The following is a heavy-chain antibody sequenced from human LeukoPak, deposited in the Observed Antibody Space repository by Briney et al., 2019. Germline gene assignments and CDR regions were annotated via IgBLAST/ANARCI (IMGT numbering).Heavy chain of an antibody. D-gene: IGHD5-24*01. CDR1: GFTSSSYG. CDR3: ARDSQRWGNFDS. V-gene: IGHV3-48*03. CDR2: ISSSGSTI. Sequence: GGSLRLSCAASGFTSSSYGMNWVRQAPGKGLEWLSYISSSGSTIYYADSVKGRFTISRDNAKNSLYLQMNSLRAEDTAVYYCARDSQRWGNFDSWGQGTLVTVSS. J-gene: IGHJ4*02.